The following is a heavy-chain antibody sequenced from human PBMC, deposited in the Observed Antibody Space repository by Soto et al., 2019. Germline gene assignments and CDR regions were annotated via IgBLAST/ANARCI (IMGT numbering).Heavy chain of an antibody. CDR2: IYSGGST. CDR1: GFTVSSNY. D-gene: IGHD3-10*01. CDR3: AREDDPYGSGSYHYYYYMDV. V-gene: IGHV3-66*01. J-gene: IGHJ6*03. Sequence: GGSLRLSCAASGFTVSSNYMSWVRQAPGKGLEWVSVIYSGGSTYYADSVKGRFTISRDNSKNTLYLQMNSLRAEDTAVYYCAREDDPYGSGSYHYYYYMDVWGKGTTVTV.